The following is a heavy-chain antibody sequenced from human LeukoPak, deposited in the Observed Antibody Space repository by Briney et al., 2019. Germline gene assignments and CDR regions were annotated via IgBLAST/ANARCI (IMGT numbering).Heavy chain of an antibody. Sequence: SGGSLRLSCAASGFTFSSYAMSWVRQAPGKGLEWVSAISGSGGSTYYADSVKGRFTISRDNSKNTLYLQMNSLRAEDTAVYYCARGEYYDSSGPFREAGAFDIWGQGTMVTVSS. CDR1: GFTFSSYA. CDR2: ISGSGGST. D-gene: IGHD3-22*01. J-gene: IGHJ3*02. V-gene: IGHV3-23*01. CDR3: ARGEYYDSSGPFREAGAFDI.